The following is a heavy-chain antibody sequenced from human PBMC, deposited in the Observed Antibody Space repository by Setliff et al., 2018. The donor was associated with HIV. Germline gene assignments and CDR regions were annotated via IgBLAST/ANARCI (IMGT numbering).Heavy chain of an antibody. CDR2: IIPVLGLS. J-gene: IGHJ4*02. Sequence: SVKVSCKASGDTFSSYAISWVRQAPGQGLKWMGGIIPVLGLSYYAQNFQGRVTITADESTSTAFMELSSLRSEDTAVYYCASYSGSYYFILHYWGQGTLVTVSS. CDR3: ASYSGSYYFILHY. D-gene: IGHD1-26*01. CDR1: GDTFSSYA. V-gene: IGHV1-69*10.